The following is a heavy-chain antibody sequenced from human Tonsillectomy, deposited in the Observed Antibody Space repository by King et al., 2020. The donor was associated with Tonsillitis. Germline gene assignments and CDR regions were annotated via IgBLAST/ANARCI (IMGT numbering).Heavy chain of an antibody. CDR1: GFTFSTSG. J-gene: IGHJ5*02. CDR3: AKGGGSYYLPLDP. V-gene: IGHV3-30*18. CDR2: ISFDGSNN. Sequence: VQLVESGGGVVQPGRSLRVSCAASGFTFSTSGLHWVRQAPGKGLEWVALISFDGSNNYYADSVKGRFTISSDTSKNTGYLQMNSLRVEDTAVYYCAKGGGSYYLPLDPWGQGTLVIVSS. D-gene: IGHD1-26*01.